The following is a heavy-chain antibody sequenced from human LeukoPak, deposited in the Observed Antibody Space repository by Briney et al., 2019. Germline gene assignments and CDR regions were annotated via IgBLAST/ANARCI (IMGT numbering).Heavy chain of an antibody. J-gene: IGHJ4*02. CDR1: GYTFTSYG. Sequence: ASVEVSCKASGYTFTSYGISWVRQAPGQGLEWMGWIGAYNGNTNYAQKLQGRVTMTTDTSTSTAYMELRSLRSDDTAVYYCARDPHSLYDFWSGYYYYLDYWGQGTLVTVSS. D-gene: IGHD3-3*01. CDR3: ARDPHSLYDFWSGYYYYLDY. CDR2: IGAYNGNT. V-gene: IGHV1-18*01.